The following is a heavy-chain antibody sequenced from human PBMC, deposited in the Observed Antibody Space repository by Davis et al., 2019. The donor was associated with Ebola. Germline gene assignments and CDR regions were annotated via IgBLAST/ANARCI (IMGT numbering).Heavy chain of an antibody. CDR3: APQPYSSSWYFDY. CDR1: GGSISSGGYS. J-gene: IGHJ4*02. V-gene: IGHV4-30-2*01. Sequence: SETLSLTCAVSGGSISSGGYSWSWIRQPPGKGLEWIGYIYHSGSTYYNPSLKSRVTISVDRSKNQFTLKLSSVTAADTAVYYCAPQPYSSSWYFDYWGQGTLVTVSS. CDR2: IYHSGST. D-gene: IGHD6-13*01.